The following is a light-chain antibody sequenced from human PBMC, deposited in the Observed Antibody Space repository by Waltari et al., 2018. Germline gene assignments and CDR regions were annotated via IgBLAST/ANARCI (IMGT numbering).Light chain of an antibody. CDR1: RSDIGNHQS. CDR2: GVN. V-gene: IGLV2-14*03. J-gene: IGLJ3*02. Sequence: QSALTQPASLSGSPGQSITISCTGTRSDIGNHQSVSWYQQYPDRAPNLIIYGVNNRPSGVADRFSGSKSGSAASLTVSGVQVEDEADYYCTSLAAGSTWVFGGGTKLTVL. CDR3: TSLAAGSTWV.